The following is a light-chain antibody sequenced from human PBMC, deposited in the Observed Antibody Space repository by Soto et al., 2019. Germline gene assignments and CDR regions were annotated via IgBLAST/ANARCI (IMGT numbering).Light chain of an antibody. V-gene: IGKV1-12*01. CDR1: QGISSW. J-gene: IGKJ3*01. Sequence: DIQMTQSPSSVSASVGDRVTITCRASQGISSWLAWYQQKPGKAPKLQIYAESSLQSGVTSMFSGSVSGTDFTLTINRQQHENVTPYYCQKANNFQFTCVIGTKVDIK. CDR2: AES. CDR3: QKANNFQFT.